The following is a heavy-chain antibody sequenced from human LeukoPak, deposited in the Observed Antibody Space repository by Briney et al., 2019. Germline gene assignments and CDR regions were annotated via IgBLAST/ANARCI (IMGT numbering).Heavy chain of an antibody. V-gene: IGHV4-59*01. D-gene: IGHD1-26*01. CDR1: GDSMSNYY. CDR3: ARGFGSFPYYFGY. CDR2: IYYRGST. J-gene: IGHJ4*02. Sequence: PSETLSLTCTVSGDSMSNYYWSWIRQPPGKGLEWIGYIYYRGSTNYNPSLKSRVTISVDTSKNQFSLELTSVTAADTALYYCARGFGSFPYYFGYWGQGALVTVSS.